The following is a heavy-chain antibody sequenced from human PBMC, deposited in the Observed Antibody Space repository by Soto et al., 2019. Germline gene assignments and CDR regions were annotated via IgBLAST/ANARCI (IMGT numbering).Heavy chain of an antibody. J-gene: IGHJ4*02. D-gene: IGHD6-13*01. Sequence: LSLTCTVSGGSISSYYWSWIRQPPGKGLEWIGYIYYSGSTNYNPSLKSRVTISVDTSKNQFSLKLSSVTAADTAVYYCARRYSSSSDYWGQGTLVTVSS. CDR2: IYYSGST. V-gene: IGHV4-59*08. CDR1: GGSISSYY. CDR3: ARRYSSSSDY.